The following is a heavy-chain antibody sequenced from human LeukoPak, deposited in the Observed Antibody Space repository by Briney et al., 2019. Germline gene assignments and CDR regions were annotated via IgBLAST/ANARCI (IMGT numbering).Heavy chain of an antibody. D-gene: IGHD3-22*01. V-gene: IGHV1-69*05. J-gene: IGHJ4*02. CDR1: GGTFSIYA. CDR2: ITPIFGTA. CDR3: ARDQSDLYYDSGGHGY. Sequence: SVKVSCKASGGTFSIYAISWVRQAPGQGLEGMGRITPIFGTANYAQKFQGSVTITTAESTSTAYMELSSLRSEDTAVYYCARDQSDLYYDSGGHGYWGQGTLVTVSS.